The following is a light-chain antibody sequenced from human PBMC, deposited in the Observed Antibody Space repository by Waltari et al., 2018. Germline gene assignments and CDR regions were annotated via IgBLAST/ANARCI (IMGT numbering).Light chain of an antibody. CDR2: EVS. CDR1: NSDVGDYNY. J-gene: IGLJ1*01. Sequence: QSALTQPASVSGSPGQSITISCTGTNSDVGDYNYVSWYQQHPGKAPKLRIYEVSDRPSGVSNRFAGSKSGSTASLTISGLQAADEADYCCSSYTSNSISWVFGTGTKVTVL. V-gene: IGLV2-14*01. CDR3: SSYTSNSISWV.